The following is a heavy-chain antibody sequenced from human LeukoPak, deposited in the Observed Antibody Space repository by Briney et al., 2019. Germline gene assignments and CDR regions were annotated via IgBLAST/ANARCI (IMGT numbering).Heavy chain of an antibody. CDR1: GFSLSTSGVG. CDR3: AHRPPTPPAFDI. V-gene: IGHV2-5*02. J-gene: IGHJ3*02. CDR2: IYWDDDK. Sequence: SGPTLVKPTQTLTLTCAFSGFSLSTSGVGVGWIRQPPGKALEWLALIYWDDDKRYSPPLKSRLTITKDTSKNQVVLTMTNMDPVDTATYYCAHRPPTPPAFDIWGQGTMVTVSS.